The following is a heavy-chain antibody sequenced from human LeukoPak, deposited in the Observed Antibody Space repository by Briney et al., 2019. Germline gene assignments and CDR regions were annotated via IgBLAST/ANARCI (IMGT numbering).Heavy chain of an antibody. CDR3: ARAYSRDWFDP. D-gene: IGHD5-18*01. Sequence: ASVKVSCKASGYTLTSYYMHWVRQAPGQGLEWMGIINPSGGSTSYAQKFQGRVTMTRDMSTSTVYMELSSLRSEDTAVYYCARAYSRDWFDPWGQGTLVTVSS. CDR2: INPSGGST. CDR1: GYTLTSYY. J-gene: IGHJ5*02. V-gene: IGHV1-46*01.